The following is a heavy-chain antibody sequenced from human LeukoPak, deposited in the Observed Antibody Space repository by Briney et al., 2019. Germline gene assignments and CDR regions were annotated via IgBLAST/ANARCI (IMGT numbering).Heavy chain of an antibody. V-gene: IGHV1-69*13. CDR3: ARADSSGYYYSY. D-gene: IGHD3-22*01. CDR1: GYTFTSYD. CDR2: IIPIFGTA. J-gene: IGHJ4*02. Sequence: ASVKVSCKASGYTFTSYDISWVRQAPGQGLERMGGIIPIFGTANYAQKFQGRVTITADESTSTAYMELSSLRSEDTAVYYCARADSSGYYYSYWGQGTLVTVSS.